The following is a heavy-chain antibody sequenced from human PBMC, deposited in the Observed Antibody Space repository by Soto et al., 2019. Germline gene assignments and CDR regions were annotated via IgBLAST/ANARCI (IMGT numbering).Heavy chain of an antibody. CDR1: GFTFSSYE. CDR2: ISSSGSTI. D-gene: IGHD3-16*01. Sequence: HPGGSLRLSCAASGFTFSSYEMNWVRQAPGKGLEWVSYISSSGSTIYYADSVKGRFTISRDNAKNSLYLQMNSLRAEDTAVYYCARDGGIGAPYYYYYGMDVWGQGTTVTVSS. V-gene: IGHV3-48*03. J-gene: IGHJ6*02. CDR3: ARDGGIGAPYYYYYGMDV.